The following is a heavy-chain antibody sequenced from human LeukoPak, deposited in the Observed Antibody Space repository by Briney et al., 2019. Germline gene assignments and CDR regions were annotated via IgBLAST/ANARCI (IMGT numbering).Heavy chain of an antibody. CDR1: GFTFSSYA. Sequence: GGSLRLSCAASGFTFSSYAMSWVRQAPGKGLEWVSTITANGGGTYYADSVKGRFSISRDNSRNTLYLQVTSLRAEDTAVYYCAKLTSDTMVRGVTTDYWGQGTLVTVSS. J-gene: IGHJ4*02. D-gene: IGHD3-10*01. CDR2: ITANGGGT. V-gene: IGHV3-23*01. CDR3: AKLTSDTMVRGVTTDY.